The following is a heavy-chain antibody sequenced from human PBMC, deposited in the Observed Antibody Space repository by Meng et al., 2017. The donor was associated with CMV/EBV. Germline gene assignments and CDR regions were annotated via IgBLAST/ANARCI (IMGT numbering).Heavy chain of an antibody. D-gene: IGHD4-23*01. CDR1: GFTVRSNY. Sequence: GESLMISCAASGFTVRSNYMSWVRPAPGKGLEWVSVIYSGGSTYYADSVKGRFTISRDNSKNTLYLQMNSLRAEDTAVYYCASEGGNSTTDAFDIWGQGTMVTVSS. V-gene: IGHV3-53*01. CDR3: ASEGGNSTTDAFDI. CDR2: IYSGGST. J-gene: IGHJ3*02.